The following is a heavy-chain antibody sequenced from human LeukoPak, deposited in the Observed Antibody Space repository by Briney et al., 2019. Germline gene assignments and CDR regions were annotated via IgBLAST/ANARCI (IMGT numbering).Heavy chain of an antibody. Sequence: SETLSLTCTVSGGSISSYYWSWIRQPAGKGLEWIGRIYTSGSTNYNPSLKSRVTMSVDTSKNQFSPKLSSVTAADTAVYYCARSSPIYYGSGSYRSPLDYWGQGTLVTVSS. J-gene: IGHJ4*02. CDR3: ARSSPIYYGSGSYRSPLDY. CDR1: GGSISSYY. D-gene: IGHD3-10*01. V-gene: IGHV4-4*07. CDR2: IYTSGST.